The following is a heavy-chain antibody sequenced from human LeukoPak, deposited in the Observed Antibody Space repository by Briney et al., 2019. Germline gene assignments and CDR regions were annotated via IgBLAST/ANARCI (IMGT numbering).Heavy chain of an antibody. CDR2: INDSGSSGST. V-gene: IGHV4-34*01. CDR1: GGSFSGYY. J-gene: IGHJ4*02. CDR3: ARFGTLWQQQLELEY. D-gene: IGHD6-13*01. Sequence: SETLSLTCAVYGGSFSGYYWSWIRQPPGKGLEWIGEINDSGSSGSTNYNPSLKSRVTISVDTSKNQFSLRLSSVTAADTAVYYCARFGTLWQQQLELEYWGQGTLVTVSS.